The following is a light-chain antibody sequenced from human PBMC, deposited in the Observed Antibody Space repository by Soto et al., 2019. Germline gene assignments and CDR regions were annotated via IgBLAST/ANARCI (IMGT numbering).Light chain of an antibody. J-gene: IGKJ3*01. CDR1: QSVRNTD. Sequence: EIVLTQSPATLSLSPGERATFACRASQSVRNTDLAWYQQKVGQAPRLLIYGASRRATGMQDRFSGSGSGTDFIHTIRRREPEDFAMYDCQQYGSSPRFTFGPGTKVDIK. CDR2: GAS. V-gene: IGKV3-20*01. CDR3: QQYGSSPRFT.